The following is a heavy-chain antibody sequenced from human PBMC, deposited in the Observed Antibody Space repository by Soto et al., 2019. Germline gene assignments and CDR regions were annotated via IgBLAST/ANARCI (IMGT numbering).Heavy chain of an antibody. J-gene: IGHJ4*02. CDR1: GFTFTHYA. CDR3: AKDAVSGDGIWLLDS. V-gene: IGHV3-23*01. CDR2: LLRSGSTT. Sequence: GGSLRLSCAASGFTFTHYAMTWARQAPGKGLEWVSSLLRSGSTTYYADSVKGRFTISSDISANSLYLQMDSLRAEDTAVYYCAKDAVSGDGIWLLDSWGQGTVVTVSS. D-gene: IGHD4-17*01.